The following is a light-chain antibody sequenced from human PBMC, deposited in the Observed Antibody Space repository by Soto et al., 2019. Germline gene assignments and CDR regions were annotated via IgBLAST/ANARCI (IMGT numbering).Light chain of an antibody. J-gene: IGKJ1*01. V-gene: IGKV3-15*01. CDR2: GAS. CDR3: QQYNNWPPDRT. Sequence: EIVMPHSPATLSVSPGERATLSCRASQSVGSNLAWYQQKPGQAPRLLIYGASTRATGIPARFSGSGSGTECTLTISSLQSEDFAIYFCQQYNNWPPDRTFGQGTKVEIK. CDR1: QSVGSN.